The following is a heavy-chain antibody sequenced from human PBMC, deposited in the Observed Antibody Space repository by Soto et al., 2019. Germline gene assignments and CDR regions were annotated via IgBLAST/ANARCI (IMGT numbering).Heavy chain of an antibody. J-gene: IGHJ4*02. CDR1: GYSFTSYD. CDR3: ARLNPIAAAFDY. V-gene: IGHV1-8*01. D-gene: IGHD6-13*01. CDR2: MNPNSGNT. Sequence: ASVKVSCEASGYSFTSYDINWVRQATGQGLEWMGWMNPNSGNTGYAQKFQGRVTMTRNTSISTAYMELSSLRAEDMAVYYCARLNPIAAAFDYWGQGTLVTVSS.